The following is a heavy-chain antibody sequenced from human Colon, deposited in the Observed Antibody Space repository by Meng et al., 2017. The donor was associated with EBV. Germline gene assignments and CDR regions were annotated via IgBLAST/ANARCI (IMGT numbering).Heavy chain of an antibody. Sequence: QQLGEGLLKPSETLSLTCTVNGGSFSGYVWSWVRQPPGKGMEWIGEVSHPGSANYNPSLKSRVTISVDASEKQFSLRLTSVTAADSAVYYCARVPTTGYKDHWGQGTLVTVSS. V-gene: IGHV4-34*01. D-gene: IGHD3-9*01. CDR1: GGSFSGYV. CDR3: ARVPTTGYKDH. J-gene: IGHJ4*02. CDR2: VSHPGSA.